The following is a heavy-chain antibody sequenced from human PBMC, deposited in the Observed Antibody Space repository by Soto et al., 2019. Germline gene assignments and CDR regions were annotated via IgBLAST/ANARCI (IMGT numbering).Heavy chain of an antibody. CDR3: ARGRYDFWSGYSFNLDY. Sequence: SETLSLTCAVYGGSFSGFYWSWIRQPPGKGLEWIGEIDQSGSTNYNPSLKSRVTISVDTSKIQLSLKLTSVTAADTAVYYRARGRYDFWSGYSFNLDYWGQGTMVTVYS. CDR2: IDQSGST. D-gene: IGHD3-3*01. V-gene: IGHV4-34*01. J-gene: IGHJ4*02. CDR1: GGSFSGFY.